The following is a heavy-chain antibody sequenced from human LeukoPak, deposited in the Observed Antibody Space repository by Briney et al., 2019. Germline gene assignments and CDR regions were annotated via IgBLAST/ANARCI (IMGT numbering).Heavy chain of an antibody. CDR3: ARGQPGWGLDY. V-gene: IGHV3-13*01. Sequence: AGSLRLSCAASGFTVSSNYMSWVRQAPGKGLEWVSIIGTAGDTYYPGSVKGRFTISRENAKNSLYLQMNSLRAGDTAVYYCARGQPGWGLDYWGQGTLVTVSS. CDR1: GFTVSSNY. D-gene: IGHD1-26*01. CDR2: IGTAGDT. J-gene: IGHJ4*02.